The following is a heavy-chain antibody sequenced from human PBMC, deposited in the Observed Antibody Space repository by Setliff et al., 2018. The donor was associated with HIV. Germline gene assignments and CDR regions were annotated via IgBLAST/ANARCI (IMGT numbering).Heavy chain of an antibody. J-gene: IGHJ4*02. CDR2: IYTSGST. CDR3: ARVERYCSGGSCYGFDY. V-gene: IGHV4-4*08. Sequence: SETLSLTCTVSGGSISSYYWSWIRQPPGKGLEWIGYIYTSGSTNYNPSLKSRVTISVDTSKNQFSLKLSSVTAADTAVYYCARVERYCSGGSCYGFDYWGPGTLVTVSS. CDR1: GGSISSYY. D-gene: IGHD2-15*01.